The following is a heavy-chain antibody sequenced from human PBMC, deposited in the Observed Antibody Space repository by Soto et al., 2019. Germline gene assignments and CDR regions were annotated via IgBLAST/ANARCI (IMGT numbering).Heavy chain of an antibody. J-gene: IGHJ4*02. CDR1: GFTFSSYW. Sequence: GGSLSLSCAASGFTFSSYWMSWVRQAPGKGLEWVANIKQDGSEKYYVDSVKGRFTISRDNAKNSLYLQMNSLRAEDTAVYYCARDPYAEKPDYWGQGTLVTVSS. D-gene: IGHD4-17*01. CDR2: IKQDGSEK. V-gene: IGHV3-7*01. CDR3: ARDPYAEKPDY.